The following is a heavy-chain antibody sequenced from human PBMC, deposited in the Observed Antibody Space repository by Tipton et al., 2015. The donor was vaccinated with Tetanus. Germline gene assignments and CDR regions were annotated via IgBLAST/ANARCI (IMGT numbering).Heavy chain of an antibody. D-gene: IGHD6-13*01. CDR2: ITGGNA. Sequence: EASGFTFSNYAMSWVRQAPGKGLEWVSGITGGNAYYADSVKGRFTISRDNSKNTLSLQMNSLRGEDTAVYYCAKALGSSAWYGTWGQGTLVTVSS. J-gene: IGHJ5*02. V-gene: IGHV3-23*01. CDR3: AKALGSSAWYGT. CDR1: GFTFSNYA.